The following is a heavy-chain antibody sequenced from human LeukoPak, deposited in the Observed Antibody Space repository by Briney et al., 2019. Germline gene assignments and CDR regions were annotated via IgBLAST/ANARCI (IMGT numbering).Heavy chain of an antibody. D-gene: IGHD6-19*01. CDR1: GFTFSSYS. CDR2: ISSSSSTI. CDR3: AKDSHSSGWYNPDY. J-gene: IGHJ4*02. Sequence: GGSLRLSCAASGFTFSSYSMNWVRQAPGKGLEWVSYISSSSSTIYYADFVKGRFTISRDNAKNSLYLQMNSLRAEDTAVYYCAKDSHSSGWYNPDYWGQGTLVTVSS. V-gene: IGHV3-48*01.